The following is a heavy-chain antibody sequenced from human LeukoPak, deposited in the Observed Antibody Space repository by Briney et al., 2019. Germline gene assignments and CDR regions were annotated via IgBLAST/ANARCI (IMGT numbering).Heavy chain of an antibody. J-gene: IGHJ5*02. V-gene: IGHV1-69*04. CDR3: ASLREYYYDSSGYNWFDP. D-gene: IGHD3-22*01. CDR2: IIPILGIA. Sequence: ASVKVSCKASGYTFTSYGISWVRQAPGQGLEWMGRIIPILGIANYAQKFQGRVTITADKSTSTAYMELSSLRSEDTAVYYCASLREYYYDSSGYNWFDPWGQGTLVTVSP. CDR1: GYTFTSYG.